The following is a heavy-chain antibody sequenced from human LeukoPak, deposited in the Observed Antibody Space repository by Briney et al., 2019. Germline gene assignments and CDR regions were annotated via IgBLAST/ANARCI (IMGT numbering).Heavy chain of an antibody. Sequence: SETLSLTCTVSGDSINTGGYYWNWIRQHPGKDLEWIGYIYYSGTTYYNPSLKSRPTISLDTSKNQFSLKLSSVTAADTAVYYCARDTTPGMYYFDYWGQGNLVTVSS. CDR1: GDSINTGGYY. D-gene: IGHD1-26*01. V-gene: IGHV4-31*03. J-gene: IGHJ4*02. CDR3: ARDTTPGMYYFDY. CDR2: IYYSGTT.